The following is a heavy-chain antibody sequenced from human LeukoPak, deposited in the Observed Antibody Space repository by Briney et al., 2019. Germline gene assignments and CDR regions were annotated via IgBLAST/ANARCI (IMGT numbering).Heavy chain of an antibody. CDR2: IYSGGST. J-gene: IGHJ4*02. CDR1: GFTFSSYA. V-gene: IGHV3-53*01. Sequence: GGSLRLSCAASGFTFSSYAMSWVRQAPGKGLEWVSVIYSGGSTYYADSVKGRFTISRDNSKNTLYLQMNSLRAEDTAVYYCAREYCSSTSCSFDYWGQGTLVTVSS. CDR3: AREYCSSTSCSFDY. D-gene: IGHD2-2*01.